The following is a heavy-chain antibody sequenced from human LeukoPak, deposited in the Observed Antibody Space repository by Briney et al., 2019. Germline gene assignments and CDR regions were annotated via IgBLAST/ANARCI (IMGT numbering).Heavy chain of an antibody. V-gene: IGHV3-53*01. J-gene: IGHJ4*02. D-gene: IGHD4-17*01. Sequence: GSLRLSCAASGFTVSSNYMSWVRQAPGKGLEWVSVIYSSGMTYYADSVKGRFTISRDNSKNTLYLHMNSLRAEDTAVYYCARDLYGVSHDYWGQGTLVTVSS. CDR3: ARDLYGVSHDY. CDR1: GFTVSSNY. CDR2: IYSSGMT.